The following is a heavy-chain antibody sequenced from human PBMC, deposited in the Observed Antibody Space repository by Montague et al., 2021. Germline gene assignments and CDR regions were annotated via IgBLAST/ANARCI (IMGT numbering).Heavy chain of an antibody. CDR3: AVTDAYYYDGMDD. J-gene: IGHJ6*02. V-gene: IGHV4-59*12. D-gene: IGHD2-21*02. Sequence: SETLSLTCIVSGASISDYYWSWIRQPPGKGLEWIGYIYYGRRTNYNPSLKSRVTISVDTSKNQFSLKLSSVTAADTAVYYCAVTDAYYYDGMDDWGQGATVTVSS. CDR1: GASISDYY. CDR2: IYYGRRT.